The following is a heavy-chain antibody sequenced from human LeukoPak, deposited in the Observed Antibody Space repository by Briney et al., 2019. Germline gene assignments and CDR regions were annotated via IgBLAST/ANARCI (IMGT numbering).Heavy chain of an antibody. Sequence: ASVKVSCKASGYTFTRYYMHWVRQAPGLGLEWMGIINPSSGSTSYAQKFQGRVTMTRDTSTSTVYMELSSLRSEDTAVYYYARYYDSSACLDYWGQGTLVTVSS. J-gene: IGHJ4*02. V-gene: IGHV1-46*01. CDR3: ARYYDSSACLDY. CDR1: GYTFTRYY. CDR2: INPSSGST. D-gene: IGHD3-22*01.